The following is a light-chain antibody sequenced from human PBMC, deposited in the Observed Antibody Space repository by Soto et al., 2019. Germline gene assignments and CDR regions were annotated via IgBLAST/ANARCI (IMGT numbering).Light chain of an antibody. CDR2: EVS. CDR3: SSYTTSGTPV. CDR1: SSDVGGYHY. Sequence: QSALTQPASVSGSPGQTITISCTGTSSDVGGYHYLSWYQQHPGKPPKVMIYEVSNRPPGVSNRFTGSNSGNTASLTISGLQAEDEADYFCSSYTTSGTPVFGGGTKLTVL. V-gene: IGLV2-14*01. J-gene: IGLJ3*02.